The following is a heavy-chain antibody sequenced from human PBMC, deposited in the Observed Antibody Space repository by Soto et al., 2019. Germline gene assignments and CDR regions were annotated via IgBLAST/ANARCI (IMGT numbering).Heavy chain of an antibody. D-gene: IGHD3-10*01. J-gene: IGHJ4*02. V-gene: IGHV1-69*19. CDR1: GGTFSTYA. Sequence: QVQLVQSGAEMKKPGSSVKVSCQSSGGTFSTYAMNWVRQSPGQGPEWMGDISPMLGAANYAPKFQGRVTITADESTGTSYMQLSSLTSEDTALYFCAREVQVHTPAFVYWGQGTRVTVSS. CDR3: AREVQVHTPAFVY. CDR2: ISPMLGAA.